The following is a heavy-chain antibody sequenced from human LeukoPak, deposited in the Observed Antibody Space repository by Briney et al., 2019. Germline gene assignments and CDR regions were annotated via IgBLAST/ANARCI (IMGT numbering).Heavy chain of an antibody. Sequence: GGSLRLSCVASGFSFSNYAMTWVRQAPGQGLEWVSTISGNSGSTYYADSVKGRFTIYRDNSKNTLYLQMDSLRAEDTAAYFCAKESGGAGLCRSTSCYLGAWGRGTLVAVSS. D-gene: IGHD2-2*01. CDR1: GFSFSNYA. CDR3: AKESGGAGLCRSTSCYLGA. V-gene: IGHV3-23*01. CDR2: ISGNSGST. J-gene: IGHJ5*02.